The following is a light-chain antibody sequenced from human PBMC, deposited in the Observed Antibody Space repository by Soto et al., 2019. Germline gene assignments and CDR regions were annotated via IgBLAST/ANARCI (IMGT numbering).Light chain of an antibody. CDR3: QQYAGSPRT. CDR1: QSVSSS. Sequence: EIVLTQSPATLSLSPGETATLSCRANQSVSSSLAWYQQRPGQPPRLLIFDASTRATGIPDRFSGGGSGTDFTLTISRLEAEDFAVYYCQQYAGSPRTFGQGTKVEIK. CDR2: DAS. J-gene: IGKJ1*01. V-gene: IGKV3-20*01.